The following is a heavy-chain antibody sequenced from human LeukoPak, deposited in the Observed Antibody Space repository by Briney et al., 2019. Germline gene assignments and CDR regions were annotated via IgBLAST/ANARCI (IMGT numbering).Heavy chain of an antibody. CDR1: GCTFSSSG. D-gene: IGHD3-22*01. CDR2: ISGSGAST. Sequence: AGGSLRFSCAASGCTFSSSGMSWVHQTPGKVLEWVSAISGSGASTYYADSVKRRFTISGDNSKNTLYLQMNSLRAEDTAVYYCAKGHTYYYDSSGLSYFDYWGQGTLVTVSS. V-gene: IGHV3-23*01. J-gene: IGHJ4*02. CDR3: AKGHTYYYDSSGLSYFDY.